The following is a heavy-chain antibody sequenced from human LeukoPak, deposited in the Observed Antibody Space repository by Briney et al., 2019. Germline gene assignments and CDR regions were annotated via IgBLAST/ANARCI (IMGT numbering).Heavy chain of an antibody. Sequence: TETLSLTCAVSSYSISSGYYWGWIRQPPGKGLEWIGSIYHSGSTYYNPSLKSRGTISVDTSKNQFSLKLSSVTAADTAVYYCATEVLRSQGLWDYWGQGTLVTVSS. CDR2: IYHSGST. CDR3: ATEVLRSQGLWDY. D-gene: IGHD1-14*01. J-gene: IGHJ4*02. CDR1: SYSISSGYY. V-gene: IGHV4-38-2*02.